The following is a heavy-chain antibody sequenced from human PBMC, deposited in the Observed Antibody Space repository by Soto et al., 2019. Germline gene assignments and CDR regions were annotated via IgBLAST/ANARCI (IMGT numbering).Heavy chain of an antibody. D-gene: IGHD4-17*01. CDR1: GFTFSSYA. J-gene: IGHJ4*02. CDR2: ISASGGST. CDR3: ARRKDDYEDS. V-gene: IGHV3-23*01. Sequence: EVQLLESGGGLVQPGGSLRLSCAASGFTFSSYAMSWVRQAPGKGLEWVSGISASGGSTYYADSVKGRFTLSRDNSKKTLYLQMNSLRVDDTAVYYCARRKDDYEDSWGQGTLVTVSS.